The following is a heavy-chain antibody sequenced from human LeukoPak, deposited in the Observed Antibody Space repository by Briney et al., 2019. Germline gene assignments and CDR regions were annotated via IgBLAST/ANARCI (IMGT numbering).Heavy chain of an antibody. D-gene: IGHD2-15*01. CDR2: ISWNSGSI. J-gene: IGHJ4*02. Sequence: QTGGSLRLSCAASGFTFDEYAMRWVRQAPGKGLEWVSGISWNSGSIGYADSVKGRFTISRDNAKNSLYLQMNSLRAEDTALYYCAKDMCSGGSCYIDYWGQGTLVTVSS. CDR3: AKDMCSGGSCYIDY. CDR1: GFTFDEYA. V-gene: IGHV3-9*01.